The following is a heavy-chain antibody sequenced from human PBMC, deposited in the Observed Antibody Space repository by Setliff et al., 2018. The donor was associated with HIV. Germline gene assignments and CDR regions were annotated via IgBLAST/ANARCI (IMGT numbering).Heavy chain of an antibody. D-gene: IGHD4-4*01. CDR1: GYGFMNHD. CDR2: MSPLSGNA. V-gene: IGHV1-8*02. J-gene: IGHJ6*03. Sequence: ASVKVSCKASGYGFMNHDINWVRQATGQGLEWMGWMSPLSGNAGHAQKFQGRLTMTRTTSTSTAYMELSALTSEDTSVYYCSRADSDYSYMDVWGTGTTVTVSS. CDR3: SRADSDYSYMDV.